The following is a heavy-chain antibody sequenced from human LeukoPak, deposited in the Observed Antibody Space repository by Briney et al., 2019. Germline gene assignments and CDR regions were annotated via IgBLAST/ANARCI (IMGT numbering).Heavy chain of an antibody. CDR1: GFTFSSDG. J-gene: IGHJ4*02. Sequence: PGGSLRLSCAASGFTFSSDGMHWVRQAPGKGLEWVAVISYDGSNKYYADSVKGRVTISRDNSKNTLYLQINSLKAEDTAVYYCAKDGFIAAAKYYFDYWGQGTLVTVSS. CDR2: ISYDGSNK. D-gene: IGHD6-13*01. V-gene: IGHV3-30*18. CDR3: AKDGFIAAAKYYFDY.